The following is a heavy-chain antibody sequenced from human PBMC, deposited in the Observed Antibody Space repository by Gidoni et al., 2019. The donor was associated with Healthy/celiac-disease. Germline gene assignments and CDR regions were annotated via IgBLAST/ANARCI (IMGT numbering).Heavy chain of an antibody. J-gene: IGHJ6*02. CDR1: GGSISSYY. D-gene: IGHD3-16*02. CDR2: IYYSGST. CDR3: ARYSYDYVWGSYRYGGGMDV. Sequence: QVQLQESVPGLVKPSETLSLTCTVSGGSISSYYWSWIRQPPGKGLEWIGYIYYSGSTNYNPSLKRRVTIAVDTSKNQFALKLSSVTAADTAVYYCARYSYDYVWGSYRYGGGMDVWGQGTTVTVSS. V-gene: IGHV4-59*08.